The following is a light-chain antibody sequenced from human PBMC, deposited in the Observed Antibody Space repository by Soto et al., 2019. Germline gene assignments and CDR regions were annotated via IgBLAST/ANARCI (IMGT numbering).Light chain of an antibody. CDR2: HVS. J-gene: IGLJ1*01. CDR3: SSYTSTSTYV. CDR1: SSEVGGYNY. Sequence: QSAPTQPASVSWSSGQSITISCTGTSSEVGGYNYVSWYQQYPGKAPKLMIYHVSNRPSGVSNRFSGSKSGNSASLTISGLQAEDEADYYCSSYTSTSTYVFGTGTKVTVL. V-gene: IGLV2-14*01.